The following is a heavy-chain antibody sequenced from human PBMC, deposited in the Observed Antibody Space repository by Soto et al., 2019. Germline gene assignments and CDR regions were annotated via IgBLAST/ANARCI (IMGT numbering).Heavy chain of an antibody. Sequence: EVQLVESGGGLIQPGGSLRLSCAASGFTVSNNYMRWLRQAPGKGLEWVSLIYSGGNTHYADSVKGRFTISRDDSKNTLYLQMNSLRVEDTAVYYCARDPPGIAASGAGGWGQGTLVTVSS. CDR1: GFTVSNNY. J-gene: IGHJ4*02. CDR2: IYSGGNT. CDR3: ARDPPGIAASGAGG. D-gene: IGHD6-13*01. V-gene: IGHV3-53*01.